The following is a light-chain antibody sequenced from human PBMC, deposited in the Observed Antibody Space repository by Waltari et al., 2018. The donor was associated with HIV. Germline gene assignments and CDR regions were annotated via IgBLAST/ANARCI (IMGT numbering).Light chain of an antibody. V-gene: IGLV1-51*01. CDR3: GTWDSRLSAV. J-gene: IGLJ3*02. CDR2: DNN. Sequence: ELTQPPSVSVSPGQTARITCSGSGANIGSHSVSWYQQLPGTAPKLLIYDNNKRPSGIPDRFSGSKSGASATLGITGLQTGDEADYYCGTWDSRLSAVFGGGTKVTVL. CDR1: GANIGSHS.